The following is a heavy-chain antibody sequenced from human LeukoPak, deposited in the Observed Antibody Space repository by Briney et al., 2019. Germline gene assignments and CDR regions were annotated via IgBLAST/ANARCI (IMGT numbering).Heavy chain of an antibody. Sequence: ASVKVSCKASGYTFTSYGISWVRQAPGQGLEWRGWISAYNGNTNYAQKLQGRVTMTTDTSTSIAYMELRSLRSDDTAVYYCARDGPRITMVRGEAPDYWGQGTLVTVSS. CDR2: ISAYNGNT. D-gene: IGHD3-10*01. CDR1: GYTFTSYG. V-gene: IGHV1-18*04. J-gene: IGHJ4*02. CDR3: ARDGPRITMVRGEAPDY.